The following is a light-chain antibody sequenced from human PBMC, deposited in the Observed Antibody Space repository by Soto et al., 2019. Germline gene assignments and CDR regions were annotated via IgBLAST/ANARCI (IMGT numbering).Light chain of an antibody. V-gene: IGKV1-27*01. J-gene: IGKJ3*01. CDR3: QRYNNGPPVT. CDR1: QDINNY. CDR2: PAS. Sequence: DIQMTQSPSSLSASVGDRVTITCRASQDINNYLAWYQQKPWKPPKLLIYPASTLQSGVPSRFSGGGSGTYFTLTINSLQPEDVATYYCQRYNNGPPVTLGPGTKV.